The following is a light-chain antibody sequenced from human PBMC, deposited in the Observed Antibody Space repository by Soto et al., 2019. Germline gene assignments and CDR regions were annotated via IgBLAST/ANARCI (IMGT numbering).Light chain of an antibody. CDR1: QSVSSN. J-gene: IGKJ2*01. Sequence: EIVMTQSPATLSVSPGERATLSCRASQSVSSNLAWYQQKPGQAPRLLIYGASTRATGILARFSGSGSGTEVSLIISSLQSQDYAVYYSHQHNNCSPGYTFGEGTKLEIK. CDR3: HQHNNCSPGYT. V-gene: IGKV3-15*01. CDR2: GAS.